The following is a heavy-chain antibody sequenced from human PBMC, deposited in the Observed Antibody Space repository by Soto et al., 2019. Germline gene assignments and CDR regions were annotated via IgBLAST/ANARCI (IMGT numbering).Heavy chain of an antibody. D-gene: IGHD4-17*01. Sequence: SETLSLTCTVSGGSISSSSYYWGWIRQPPGKGLEWIGSIYYSGSTYYNPSLKSRVTISVDTSKNQFSLKLSSVTAADTAVYYCARKVYGGNPPGYWGQGTQVTVSS. CDR3: ARKVYGGNPPGY. CDR1: GGSISSSSYY. J-gene: IGHJ4*02. CDR2: IYYSGST. V-gene: IGHV4-39*01.